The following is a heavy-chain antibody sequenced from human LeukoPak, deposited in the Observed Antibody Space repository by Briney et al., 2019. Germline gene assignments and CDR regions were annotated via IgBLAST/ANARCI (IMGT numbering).Heavy chain of an antibody. CDR1: GYSIRGGYY. V-gene: IGHV4-38-2*01. J-gene: IGHJ4*02. CDR3: ARARGGSSSWYGKNTRGKFDY. D-gene: IGHD6-13*01. CDR2: IYHSGST. Sequence: SETLSLTCAVSGYSIRGGYYWGWIRQPPGKGLEWIGNIYHSGSTYYNPSLKSQVTISVDTSKNQFSLKLSSVTAADTAVYYCARARGGSSSWYGKNTRGKFDYWGQGTLVTVSS.